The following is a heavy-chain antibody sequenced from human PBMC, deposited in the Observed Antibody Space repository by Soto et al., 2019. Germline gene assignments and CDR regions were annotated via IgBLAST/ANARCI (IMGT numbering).Heavy chain of an antibody. CDR1: GDSISSSYY. J-gene: IGHJ5*02. D-gene: IGHD2-21*01. CDR3: ASLPVVVIALGDFDP. V-gene: IGHV4-39*01. CDR2: VYYTGFT. Sequence: QLQLQESGPGLVKPSETLSLTCTVSGDSISSSYYWGWVRQPPGKGMACIGAVYYTGFTYYNPSLMSRLTVSLATSKNQFSLRLSSVTAADTAIYYCASLPVVVIALGDFDPWGQGTLVTVSS.